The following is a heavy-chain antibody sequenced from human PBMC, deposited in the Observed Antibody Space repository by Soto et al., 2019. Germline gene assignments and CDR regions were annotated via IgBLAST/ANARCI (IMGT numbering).Heavy chain of an antibody. J-gene: IGHJ4*02. CDR2: IKSRINGETT. Sequence: EVLLVESGGGFIKPGGSLKLSCAASGFTFDNAWLSWVRQAPGKGLEWVGRIKSRINGETTDYAAPVKGRFTISRDDSKNILYLQMNSLRTEVTAVYYCTTGLGQQQAVFDFWGQGAPVTVSS. CDR3: TTGLGQQQAVFDF. CDR1: GFTFDNAW. D-gene: IGHD6-13*01. V-gene: IGHV3-15*01.